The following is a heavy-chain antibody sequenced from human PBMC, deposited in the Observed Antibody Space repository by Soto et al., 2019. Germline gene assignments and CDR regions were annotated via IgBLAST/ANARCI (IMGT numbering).Heavy chain of an antibody. CDR1: GFTFSNAW. CDR2: IKSKTDGGTT. J-gene: IGHJ6*02. CDR3: TTAHDYIVVDHGYYYYYGMDV. V-gene: IGHV3-15*07. Sequence: GGSLRLSCAASGFTFSNAWMNWVRQAPGKGLEWVGRIKSKTDGGTTDYAAPVKGRFTISRDDSKNTLYLQMNSLKTEDTAVYYCTTAHDYIVVDHGYYYYYGMDVWGQGTTVTVSS. D-gene: IGHD2-2*01.